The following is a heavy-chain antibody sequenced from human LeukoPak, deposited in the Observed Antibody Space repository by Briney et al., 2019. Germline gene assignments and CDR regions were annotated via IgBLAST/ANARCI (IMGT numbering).Heavy chain of an antibody. CDR2: ISAYNGNT. CDR1: GYTFTSYG. V-gene: IGHV1-18*01. Sequence: ASVKVSFKASGYTFTSYGISWVRQAPGQGLEWMGWISAYNGNTNYAQKLQGRVTMTTDTSTSTAYMELRSLRSDDTAVYYCARVRYGDYDYYFDYWGQGTLVTVSS. J-gene: IGHJ4*02. D-gene: IGHD4-17*01. CDR3: ARVRYGDYDYYFDY.